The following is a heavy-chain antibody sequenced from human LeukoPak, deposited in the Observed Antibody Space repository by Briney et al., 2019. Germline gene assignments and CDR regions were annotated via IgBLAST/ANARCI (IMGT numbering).Heavy chain of an antibody. CDR1: GFTFSSYG. Sequence: GGSLRLSCAASGFTFSSYGMSCVRQAPGKGLEWVSGINWKGGSTGYADSVKGRFTISRDNAKNSLYLQMNSLRAEDTALYYCARRIVGATNWFDPWGQGTLVTVSS. J-gene: IGHJ5*02. CDR2: INWKGGST. CDR3: ARRIVGATNWFDP. V-gene: IGHV3-20*04. D-gene: IGHD1-26*01.